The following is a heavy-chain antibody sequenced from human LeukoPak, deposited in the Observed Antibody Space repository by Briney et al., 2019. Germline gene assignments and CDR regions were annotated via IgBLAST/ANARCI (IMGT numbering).Heavy chain of an antibody. J-gene: IGHJ4*02. CDR3: AKAYYDSSGYSVFDY. D-gene: IGHD3-22*01. CDR1: GFTFSSYA. V-gene: IGHV3-23*01. CDR2: ISGSGGST. Sequence: GGSLRLSCAASGFTFSSYAMSWVRQAPGKGLEWVSAISGSGGSTYYADSVKGRFTISRDNAKNSLYLQMNSLRAEDTALYYYAKAYYDSSGYSVFDYWGQGTLVTVSS.